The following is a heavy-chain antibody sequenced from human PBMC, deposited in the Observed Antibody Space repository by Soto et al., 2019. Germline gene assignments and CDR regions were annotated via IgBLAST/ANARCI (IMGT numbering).Heavy chain of an antibody. CDR2: MKSYGGGT. Sequence: EVQVTESEGGLVKPGGSLRLSCEVSGLKFSDAWMNWVRQAPGEGLEWVGRMKSYGGGTDYAAPVKGRFTISRDDSKNTVFLQMDRLKVEDTAVYYCVWESKVFSAWHWGQGTLVTVSS. V-gene: IGHV3-15*07. J-gene: IGHJ4*02. CDR3: VWESKVFSAWH. CDR1: GLKFSDAW. D-gene: IGHD1-26*01.